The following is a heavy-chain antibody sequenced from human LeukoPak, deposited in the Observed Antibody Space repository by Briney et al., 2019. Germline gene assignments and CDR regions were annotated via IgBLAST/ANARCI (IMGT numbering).Heavy chain of an antibody. J-gene: IGHJ4*02. CDR2: ISSSSSYI. D-gene: IGHD3-3*01. Sequence: PGGSLRLSCAASGFTFSSYSMNWVRQAPGKGLEWVSSISSSSSYIYYADSVKGRFTISRDNAKNSLYLQMNSLRAEDTAVYYCARSGSNYDFWSGHPYYFDYWGQGTLVTVSS. V-gene: IGHV3-21*01. CDR3: ARSGSNYDFWSGHPYYFDY. CDR1: GFTFSSYS.